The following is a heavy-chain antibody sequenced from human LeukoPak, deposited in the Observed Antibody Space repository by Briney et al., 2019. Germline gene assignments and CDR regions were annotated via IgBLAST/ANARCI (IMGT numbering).Heavy chain of an antibody. CDR2: ISGSGGST. CDR3: ASLERGHYDFWSGYFY. V-gene: IGHV3-23*01. CDR1: GFTFSSYA. Sequence: GGSLRLSCAASGFTFSSYAMSWVRQAPGKGLEWVSAISGSGGSTYYADSVKGRFTISRDNSKNTLYLQMNSLRAEDTAVYYCASLERGHYDFWSGYFYWGQGTLVTVSS. J-gene: IGHJ4*02. D-gene: IGHD3-3*01.